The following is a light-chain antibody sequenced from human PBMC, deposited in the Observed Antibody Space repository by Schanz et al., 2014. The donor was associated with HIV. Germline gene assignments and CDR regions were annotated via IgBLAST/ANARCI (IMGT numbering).Light chain of an antibody. J-gene: IGKJ2*01. V-gene: IGKV1-5*03. Sequence: DIQMTQSPSTLSASVGDRITITCRASQSIIEWLAWYQQKPGQAPNLLISEASTLESGVPSRFSGTGSGTEFTLTISSLHPDDFATYFCLHYNDFTSTFGQGTKLEIK. CDR1: QSIIEW. CDR2: EAS. CDR3: LHYNDFTST.